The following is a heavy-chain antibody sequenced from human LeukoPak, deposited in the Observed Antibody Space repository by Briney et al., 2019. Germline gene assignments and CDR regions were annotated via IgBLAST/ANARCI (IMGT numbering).Heavy chain of an antibody. CDR3: AVPVWVAAAKNWFDP. V-gene: IGHV3-21*01. J-gene: IGHJ5*02. Sequence: GSLRLSCAASGFTFSSYSMNWVRQAPGKGLEWVSSISSSSYIYYADSVKGRFTISRDNAKNSLYLQMNSLRAEDTAVYYCAVPVWVAAAKNWFDPWGQGTLVTVSS. D-gene: IGHD6-13*01. CDR1: GFTFSSYS. CDR2: ISSSSYI.